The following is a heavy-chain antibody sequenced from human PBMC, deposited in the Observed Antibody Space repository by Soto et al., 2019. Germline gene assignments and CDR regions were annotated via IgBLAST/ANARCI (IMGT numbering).Heavy chain of an antibody. CDR1: GYSFTSYW. Sequence: PGESLKISCKGSGYSFTSYWIGWVRQMPGKGLEWMGIIYPGDSDTRYSPSFQGQVTISADKSISTAYLQWSSPKASDTAMYYCARGQGHYYDSSGYPPKPIQHWGQGTLVTVSS. CDR2: IYPGDSDT. D-gene: IGHD3-22*01. J-gene: IGHJ1*01. V-gene: IGHV5-51*01. CDR3: ARGQGHYYDSSGYPPKPIQH.